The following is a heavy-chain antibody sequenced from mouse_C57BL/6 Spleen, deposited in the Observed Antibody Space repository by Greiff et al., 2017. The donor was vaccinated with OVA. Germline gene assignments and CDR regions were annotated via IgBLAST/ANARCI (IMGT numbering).Heavy chain of an antibody. CDR3: ARPYYYGSRYAMDY. Sequence: EVQLQQSGPELVKPGASVKISCKASGYTFTDYYMNWVKQSHGQSLEWIGDINPNNGGTSYNQKFKGKATLTVDKSSSTAYMELRSLTSEDSAVYYCARPYYYGSRYAMDYWGQGTSVTVSS. CDR1: GYTFTDYY. V-gene: IGHV1-26*01. D-gene: IGHD1-1*01. CDR2: INPNNGGT. J-gene: IGHJ4*01.